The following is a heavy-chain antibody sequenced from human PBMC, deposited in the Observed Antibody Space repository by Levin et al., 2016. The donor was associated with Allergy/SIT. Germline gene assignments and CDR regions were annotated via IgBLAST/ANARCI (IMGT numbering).Heavy chain of an antibody. V-gene: IGHV3-7*01. CDR3: ARPSGGSFDI. CDR1: GFNFNDYY. Sequence: GESLKISCAASGFNFNDYYMNWVRQAPGKGLEWVANIKQDGSDKYYVDSVKGRFSISRDNSKNSLYLQMSRLRAEDTAVYYCARPSGGSFDIWGQGTMVTVSS. J-gene: IGHJ3*02. CDR2: IKQDGSDK. D-gene: IGHD3-16*01.